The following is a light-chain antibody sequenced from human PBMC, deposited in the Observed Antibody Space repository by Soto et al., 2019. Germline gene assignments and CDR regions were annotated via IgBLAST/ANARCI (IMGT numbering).Light chain of an antibody. CDR3: PQLNSYRFT. CDR2: AAS. Sequence: DIQLTQSPSFLSASVGDRVTITCRASQGISSYLAWYQQKPGKAPKLLIYAASTLQSGVPSRFSGSGSGTEFTLTISSLQPEDFATYYCPQLNSYRFTFGPGTKVDIK. V-gene: IGKV1-9*01. J-gene: IGKJ3*01. CDR1: QGISSY.